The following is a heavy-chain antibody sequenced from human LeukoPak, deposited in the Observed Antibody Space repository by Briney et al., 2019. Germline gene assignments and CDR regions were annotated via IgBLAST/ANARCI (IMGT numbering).Heavy chain of an antibody. V-gene: IGHV4-4*07. J-gene: IGHJ4*02. Sequence: PSETLSLTCTVSGGSTSNYFCTWLRQSAGKGLEWIGRIHTSGNTNYNPSLKSRVSMSVDTSKNQFSLKLSSVTAADTAVYYCARDPEGHGYYFDYWGQGALVTVSS. CDR2: IHTSGNT. D-gene: IGHD3-3*01. CDR1: GGSTSNYF. CDR3: ARDPEGHGYYFDY.